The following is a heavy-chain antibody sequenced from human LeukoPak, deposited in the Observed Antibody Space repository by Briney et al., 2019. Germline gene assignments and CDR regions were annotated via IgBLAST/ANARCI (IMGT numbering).Heavy chain of an antibody. D-gene: IGHD3-22*01. Sequence: ASVKVSCKASGYSFTSHDINWVRQATGQGLEWMGWMNPNSGNTGYAQKFQGRVTMTRNTSISTAYMELSSLRSEDTAVYYCLASTYYYDSSGYYYDDYWGQGTLVTVSS. CDR1: GYSFTSHD. CDR3: LASTYYYDSSGYYYDDY. CDR2: MNPNSGNT. V-gene: IGHV1-8*01. J-gene: IGHJ4*02.